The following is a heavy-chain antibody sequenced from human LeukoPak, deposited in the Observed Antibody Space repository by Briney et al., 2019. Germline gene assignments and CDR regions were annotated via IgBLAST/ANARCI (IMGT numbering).Heavy chain of an antibody. J-gene: IGHJ6*02. D-gene: IGHD5-12*01. CDR2: IAYDGSNK. V-gene: IGHV3-30*18. CDR1: GFTFSYYG. CDR3: AKDGPYIVASIYYYYAVDV. Sequence: PRGSLRLSCAASGFTFSYYGMHWVRQAPGKGLEWVAVIAYDGSNKYFADSVKGRFTISRDNSRNTLYLQMDSLRAEDTAVYYCAKDGPYIVASIYYYYAVDVWGQGTTVTVSS.